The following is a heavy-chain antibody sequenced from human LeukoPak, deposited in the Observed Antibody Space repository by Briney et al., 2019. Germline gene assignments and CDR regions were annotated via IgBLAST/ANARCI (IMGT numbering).Heavy chain of an antibody. CDR2: IYYSGST. V-gene: IGHV4-30-4*08. CDR1: GGSISSGDYY. D-gene: IGHD2-2*01. J-gene: IGHJ3*02. Sequence: SETLSLTCTVSGGSISSGDYYWGWIRQRPGKGLEWIGYIYYSGSTYYNPSLKSRVTISVDTSKNQFSLKLSSVTAADTAVYYCASALIVVVPAASLGAFDIWGQGTMVTVSS. CDR3: ASALIVVVPAASLGAFDI.